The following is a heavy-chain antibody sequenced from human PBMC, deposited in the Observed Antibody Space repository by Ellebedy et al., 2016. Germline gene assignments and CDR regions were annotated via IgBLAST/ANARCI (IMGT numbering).Heavy chain of an antibody. J-gene: IGHJ3*02. V-gene: IGHV4-4*07. CDR1: GDSISSYY. Sequence: SETLSLTXTVSGDSISSYYWSWIRQPAGKGLEWIGRIHFTGSTIYNPSLKSRVTMLVGTSQKQFSLKLSYVTAADTAVYYCARGGGSYNNAFDIWGQGTMVTVSS. D-gene: IGHD1-26*01. CDR2: IHFTGST. CDR3: ARGGGSYNNAFDI.